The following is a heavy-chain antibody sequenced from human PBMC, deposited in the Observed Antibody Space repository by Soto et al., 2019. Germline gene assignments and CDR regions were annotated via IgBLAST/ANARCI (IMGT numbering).Heavy chain of an antibody. Sequence: SGPTLVNPTQTLTLTCPFSGFSLSTSGMCVSWIRQPPGKALEWLALIDWDDDKYYSTSLKTRLTISKDTSKNQVVLTMTNMDPVDTATYYCARMANSGSYFRAVDYWGQGTLVTVSS. D-gene: IGHD1-26*01. CDR2: IDWDDDK. CDR1: GFSLSTSGMC. V-gene: IGHV2-70*01. J-gene: IGHJ4*02. CDR3: ARMANSGSYFRAVDY.